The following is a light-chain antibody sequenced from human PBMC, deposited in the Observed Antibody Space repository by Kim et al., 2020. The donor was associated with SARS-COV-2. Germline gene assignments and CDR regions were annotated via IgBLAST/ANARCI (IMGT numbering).Light chain of an antibody. J-gene: IGLJ2*01. CDR2: SKD. V-gene: IGLV3-19*01. CDR3: HSRATSNNHLVV. Sequence: SSELTQDPAVSVALGQTIRITCQGDSLRSYYASWYQQKPGQAPVLVIYSKDNRPSGIPDRFSGSSPGNTASLTITGTQAEDEADYYCHSRATSNNHLVVF. CDR1: SLRSYY.